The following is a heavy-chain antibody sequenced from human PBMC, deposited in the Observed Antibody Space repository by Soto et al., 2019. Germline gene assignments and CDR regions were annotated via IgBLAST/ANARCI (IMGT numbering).Heavy chain of an antibody. CDR2: INHSGST. Sequence: QVQLQQWGAGLLKPSETLSLTCAVYGGSFSGYYWSWIRQPPGKGLEWIGEINHSGSTNYNPSLKSRVTISVDTSKNQFSLKLSSVTAADTAVYYCASGFSPKIPYSSSWERSRARDYWGQGTLVTVSS. CDR1: GGSFSGYY. J-gene: IGHJ4*02. CDR3: ASGFSPKIPYSSSWERSRARDY. V-gene: IGHV4-34*01. D-gene: IGHD6-13*01.